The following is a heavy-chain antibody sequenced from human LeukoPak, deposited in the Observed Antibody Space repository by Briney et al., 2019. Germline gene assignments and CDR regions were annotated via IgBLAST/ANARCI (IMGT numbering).Heavy chain of an antibody. Sequence: ASVKVSCTASGYTFTSYDINWVRQAPGQGLEWMGWLNPNSGNKGYAQKFQGRVTMTRNTSITTAYMELSSLRSEATAVYYCARNGLLWFGGEGGWFDPWGQGTLVTVSS. CDR3: ARNGLLWFGGEGGWFDP. CDR2: LNPNSGNK. D-gene: IGHD3-10*01. J-gene: IGHJ5*02. CDR1: GYTFTSYD. V-gene: IGHV1-8*01.